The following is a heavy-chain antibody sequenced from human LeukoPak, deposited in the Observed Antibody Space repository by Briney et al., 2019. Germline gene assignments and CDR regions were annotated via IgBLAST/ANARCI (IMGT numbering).Heavy chain of an antibody. CDR1: GYTLTSYY. CDR3: ARALTGSRGDYFDH. D-gene: IGHD3-9*01. V-gene: IGHV1-46*01. CDR2: IKPRGGGT. J-gene: IGHJ4*02. Sequence: GASVKVSCKASGYTLTSYYMHWVRQAPGQELEWMGIIKPRGGGTSYTQKFQGRVTMTRDTSTSTVYMELSSLRSEDTAVYYCARALTGSRGDYFDHWGQGTLVTVSS.